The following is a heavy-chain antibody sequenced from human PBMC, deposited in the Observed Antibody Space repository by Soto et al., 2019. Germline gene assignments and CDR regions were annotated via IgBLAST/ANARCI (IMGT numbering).Heavy chain of an antibody. V-gene: IGHV3-33*01. J-gene: IGHJ4*02. D-gene: IGHD3-10*01. CDR3: ARDLTRRPGLSSAFGY. Sequence: PGGSLRLSCAASGFTFSSYGLHWVRQAPGKGLEWVAVIWYDGSNKYYADSVKGRFTISRDNSKNTLYLQMNSLRAEDTAVYYCARDLTRRPGLSSAFGYWGQGTLVTVFS. CDR2: IWYDGSNK. CDR1: GFTFSSYG.